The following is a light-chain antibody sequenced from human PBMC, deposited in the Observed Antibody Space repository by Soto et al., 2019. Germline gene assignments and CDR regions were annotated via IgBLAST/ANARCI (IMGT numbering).Light chain of an antibody. CDR2: AAS. CDR3: QRSYSTPLT. J-gene: IGKJ1*01. V-gene: IGKV1-39*01. Sequence: DIQMTQSPSSLSASVGDRVTITCRASQSVSSYLNWYQQKPGQAPKLLIYAASSLQSGVPSRFSGSGSGTDFTLTISSLQPVAFSNCYCQRSYSTPLTFGQGTKVEIK. CDR1: QSVSSY.